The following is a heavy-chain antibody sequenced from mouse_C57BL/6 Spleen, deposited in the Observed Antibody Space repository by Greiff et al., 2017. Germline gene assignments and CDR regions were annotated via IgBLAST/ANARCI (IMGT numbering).Heavy chain of an antibody. CDR2: LDPSDSYT. V-gene: IGHV1-50*01. J-gene: IGHJ2*01. CDR1: GYTFTSYW. D-gene: IGHD2-5*01. CDR3: ARRRDYSNYEGYFDY. Sequence: VQLQKPGAELVKPGASVKLSCKASGYTFTSYWMQWVKQRPGQGLEWIGELDPSDSYTNYNQKFKGKATLTVDTSSSTAYMQLSSLTSEDSAVYYCARRRDYSNYEGYFDYWGQGTTLTVSS.